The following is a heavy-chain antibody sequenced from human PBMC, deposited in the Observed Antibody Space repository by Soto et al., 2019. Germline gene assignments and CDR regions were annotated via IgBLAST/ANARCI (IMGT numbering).Heavy chain of an antibody. CDR2: IYYNGST. J-gene: IGHJ6*02. Sequence: QVQLQESGPGLVQPSETLSLTCSVSGASITSFYWSWIRQPPGKGLEWIGYIYYNGSTKYNPSLKTRVTISGDTSKNHFSLNLNSVTAADTAVYYCARVGTVAGRDGLDVWGHGTTVTVSS. CDR3: ARVGTVAGRDGLDV. V-gene: IGHV4-59*01. D-gene: IGHD6-19*01. CDR1: GASITSFY.